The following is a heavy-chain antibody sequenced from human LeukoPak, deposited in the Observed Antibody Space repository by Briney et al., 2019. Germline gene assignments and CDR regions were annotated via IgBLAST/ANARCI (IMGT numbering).Heavy chain of an antibody. D-gene: IGHD3-22*01. J-gene: IGHJ6*03. CDR3: ARLKFYDSTGYSPGHYMDV. V-gene: IGHV4-4*07. CDR1: GGPIYSYY. Sequence: SETLSLTCTVSGGPIYSYYWSWIRQTAGKGLEWIGRLYPGVSTNYNPSLKSRVTMSVDASKNQFALKLSAVTAADTAVYYCARLKFYDSTGYSPGHYMDVWGKGTTVTVSS. CDR2: LYPGVST.